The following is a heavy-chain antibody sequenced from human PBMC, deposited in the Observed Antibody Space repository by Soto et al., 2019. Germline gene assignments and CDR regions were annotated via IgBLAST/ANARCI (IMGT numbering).Heavy chain of an antibody. CDR3: AKESRPHHYGDTLFDY. D-gene: IGHD4-17*01. Sequence: QLLESGGGLVQPGGSLRLSCEVSGFSFSSYPLSWVRPAPGKGLEWVSTFSGGGRAYYADSVKGGFTIAKDTSKKTLRLQASSRRAEDTAVYYCAKESRPHHYGDTLFDYWGQGT. V-gene: IGHV3-23*01. CDR2: FSGGGRA. CDR1: GFSFSSYP. J-gene: IGHJ4*02.